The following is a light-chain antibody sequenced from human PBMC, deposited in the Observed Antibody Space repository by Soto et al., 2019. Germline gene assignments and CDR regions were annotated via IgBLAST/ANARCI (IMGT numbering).Light chain of an antibody. CDR2: DAS. Sequence: DIQMTQSPSSLSASVGDRVTITCQASQDISNYLNWYQQKPGKAPKLLIYDASNLETGVPSRFSGSGSGTDFTFTISSLQAEDIATYYCQQYDNLVTFGGGTKVEFK. CDR1: QDISNY. CDR3: QQYDNLVT. V-gene: IGKV1-33*01. J-gene: IGKJ4*01.